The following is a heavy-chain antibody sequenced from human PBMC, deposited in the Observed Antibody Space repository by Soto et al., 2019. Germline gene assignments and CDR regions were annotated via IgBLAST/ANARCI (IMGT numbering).Heavy chain of an antibody. CDR1: GDSISTVDYF. CDR2: IYKSTTT. CDR3: ARGRYCLTGRCFPNWFDS. V-gene: IGHV4-30-4*01. Sequence: KTSETLSLTCSVSGDSISTVDYFWAWIRQPPGQALEYIGYIYKSTTTYYNPSLESRVAISLDTSKSQFSLTVTSVTAADTAVYFCARGRYCLTGRCFPNWFDSWGQGTLVTVSS. J-gene: IGHJ5*01. D-gene: IGHD2-15*01.